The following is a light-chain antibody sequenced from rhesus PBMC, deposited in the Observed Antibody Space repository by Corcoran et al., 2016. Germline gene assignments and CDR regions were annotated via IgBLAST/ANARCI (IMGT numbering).Light chain of an antibody. CDR1: SSDIGGYNY. V-gene: IGLV2-32*02. J-gene: IGLJ1*01. Sequence: QAALTQPRSVSGSPGQSVTISCTGTSSDIGGYNYVSWYQQHPGTAPKLMIYEVSKRPSGVSDRFSGSKSGNTASLTISGLQAEDEADYYCSSYAGSKTYIFGAGTRLTVL. CDR2: EVS. CDR3: SSYAGSKTYI.